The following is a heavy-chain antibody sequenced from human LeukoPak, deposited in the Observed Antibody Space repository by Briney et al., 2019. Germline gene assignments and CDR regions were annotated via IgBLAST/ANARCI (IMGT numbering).Heavy chain of an antibody. D-gene: IGHD3-22*01. Sequence: PGGSLRLSCAGSGFTFSSYAMNWVRQASGKGLEWVSIISSSDNTTYYADSVKGRFTISRDNSKNTLYLQMNSLRAEDTAVYYCAKGVTMIVVVPMEPFDYWGQGTLVTVSS. CDR1: GFTFSSYA. V-gene: IGHV3-23*01. CDR3: AKGVTMIVVVPMEPFDY. CDR2: ISSSDNTT. J-gene: IGHJ4*02.